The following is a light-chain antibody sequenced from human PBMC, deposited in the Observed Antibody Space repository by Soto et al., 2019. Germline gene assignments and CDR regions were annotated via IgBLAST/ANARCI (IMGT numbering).Light chain of an antibody. V-gene: IGKV3-20*01. CDR3: QQYSTT. Sequence: EILLTKSPGTLSLSHGERATLSCRASQSVSSSYLAWYQQKPGQAPRLLIYGASSRATGIPEMFSGSGSGTEFTLTISSLQSEDFAVYYCQQYSTTFGQGTKVDIK. J-gene: IGKJ1*01. CDR2: GAS. CDR1: QSVSSSY.